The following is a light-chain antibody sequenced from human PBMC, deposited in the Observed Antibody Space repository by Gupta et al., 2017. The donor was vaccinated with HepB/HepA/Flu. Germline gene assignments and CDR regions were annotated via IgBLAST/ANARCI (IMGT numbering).Light chain of an antibody. CDR3: QQRDSSPSS. V-gene: IGKV1-39*01. CDR2: ATS. J-gene: IGKJ2*01. CDR1: RTISTY. Sequence: DIQMAQSPSSLSASVGDRVNLTCRASRTISTYLNWYQQKPGTAPKLLIYATSKVQSGVPSRFSGSGSGTDFTLTISRRQPEDFANYYCQQRDSSPSSFGQGTKMEIK.